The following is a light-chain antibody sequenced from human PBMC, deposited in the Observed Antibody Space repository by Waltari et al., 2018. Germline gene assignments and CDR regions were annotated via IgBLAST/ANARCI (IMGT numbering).Light chain of an antibody. J-gene: IGKJ4*01. Sequence: DIRMTQSPSSLSASVGDRVTLTCQASQDIGNYLNWYQQIAGKAPKLLISNASKLETGVPSRFSGSGSGTHFTFTISSLQPADSATYYCQQYDNLLTFGGGTKVEIQ. CDR3: QQYDNLLT. CDR1: QDIGNY. V-gene: IGKV1-33*01. CDR2: NAS.